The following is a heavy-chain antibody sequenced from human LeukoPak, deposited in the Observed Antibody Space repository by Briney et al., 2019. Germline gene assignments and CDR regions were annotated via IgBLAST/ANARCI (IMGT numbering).Heavy chain of an antibody. CDR2: MNPNSGNT. CDR1: GYTFTSYD. J-gene: IGHJ4*02. D-gene: IGHD3-22*01. CDR3: AKISRDSSGYPY. V-gene: IGHV1-8*01. Sequence: ASVKVSCKVSGYTFTSYDINWVRQATGQGLEWMGWMNPNSGNTGYAQKFQGRVTMTRNTSIRTAYMELSNLRSEDTAVYFCAKISRDSSGYPYWGQGTLVTVSS.